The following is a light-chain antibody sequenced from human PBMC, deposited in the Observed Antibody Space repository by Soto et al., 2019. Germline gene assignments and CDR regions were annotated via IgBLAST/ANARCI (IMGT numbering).Light chain of an antibody. CDR2: GTS. CDR1: QTLSNNY. Sequence: EIVLTQSPGTLSLXPXEXXTXXXIDSQTLSNNYLAWYQQNPGQAPRLLIYGTSNRIPGVPDRYSGSGSGTDFTLTISRLEPEDFAVYYCQQYGSSPLTFGGGTKVDI. J-gene: IGKJ4*01. V-gene: IGKV3-20*01. CDR3: QQYGSSPLT.